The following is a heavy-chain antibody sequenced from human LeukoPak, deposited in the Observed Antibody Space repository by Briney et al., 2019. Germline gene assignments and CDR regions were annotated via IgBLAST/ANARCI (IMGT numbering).Heavy chain of an antibody. J-gene: IGHJ4*02. CDR2: FYYSGST. V-gene: IGHV4-39*01. Sequence: KPSETLSLTCTVSGGSISSSDYYWAWIRQPPGMGLECIGRFYYSGSTNYNPPLKSRLPISVDTSKNQFSLELTSVTAADTAVYYCARAAYWGLGDWGQGILVTVSS. D-gene: IGHD7-27*01. CDR3: ARAAYWGLGD. CDR1: GGSISSSDYY.